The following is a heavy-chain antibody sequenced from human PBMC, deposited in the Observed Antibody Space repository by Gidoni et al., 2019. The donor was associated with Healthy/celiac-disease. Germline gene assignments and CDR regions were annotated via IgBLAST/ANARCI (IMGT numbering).Heavy chain of an antibody. J-gene: IGHJ5*02. Sequence: QLQLQESGPGLVTPSETLSLTCTVSGGSISSSSYYWGWIRQPPGKGLEWIGSIYYSGSTYYNPSLKSRITISVDTSKNQFSLKLSSVTAADTAVYYCARQEYCSSTSCYSWFDPWGQGTLVTVSS. D-gene: IGHD2-2*02. CDR1: GGSISSSSYY. CDR2: IYYSGST. V-gene: IGHV4-39*01. CDR3: ARQEYCSSTSCYSWFDP.